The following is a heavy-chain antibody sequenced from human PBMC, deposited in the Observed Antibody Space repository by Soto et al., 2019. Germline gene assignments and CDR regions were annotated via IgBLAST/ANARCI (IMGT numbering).Heavy chain of an antibody. V-gene: IGHV4-34*01. CDR2: INHSGST. CDR3: GRGGVAATAYMDV. D-gene: IGHD6-13*01. CDR1: GGSFSGYY. Sequence: SETLSLTCAVYGGSFSGYYWSWIRQPPGKGLEWIGEINHSGSTNYNPSLKSRVTISVDTSKNQFSLKLSSVTAADTAVYYCGRGGVAATAYMDVWGKGTTVTVSS. J-gene: IGHJ6*03.